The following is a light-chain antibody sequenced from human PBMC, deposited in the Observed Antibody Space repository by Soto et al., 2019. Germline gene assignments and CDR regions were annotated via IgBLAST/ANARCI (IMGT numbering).Light chain of an antibody. CDR2: DAS. V-gene: IGKV3-15*01. CDR3: QQYGSSPWT. Sequence: EIVMTQSPATLSVSPGERATFSCRASESVSRNLAWYQQKPGQAPRLLIFDASTGATGIPARFSGSGSGTEFTLTISSLQSEDFALYYCQQYGSSPWTFGQGTKVEIK. CDR1: ESVSRN. J-gene: IGKJ1*01.